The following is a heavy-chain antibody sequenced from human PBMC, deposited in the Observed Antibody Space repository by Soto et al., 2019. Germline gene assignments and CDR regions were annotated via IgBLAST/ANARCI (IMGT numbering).Heavy chain of an antibody. J-gene: IGHJ6*02. Sequence: QVQLVQSGDEVKKPGASVKVSCKASGYIFVNYGIAWVRQAPGQGLEWMGWISPYTGNTHSATKIQGRLTMTTATSTSTAYMDLGSLTSDDTAVYYCVMVDNYVTPTPQDVWGQGTTVTVSS. V-gene: IGHV1-18*01. CDR1: GYIFVNYG. CDR3: VMVDNYVTPTPQDV. D-gene: IGHD3-16*01. CDR2: ISPYTGNT.